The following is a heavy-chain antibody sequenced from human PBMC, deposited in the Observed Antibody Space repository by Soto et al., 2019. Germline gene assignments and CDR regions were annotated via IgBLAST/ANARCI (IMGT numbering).Heavy chain of an antibody. D-gene: IGHD2-21*01. CDR3: ARRIDDCAEDGFDV. V-gene: IGHV1-69*18. CDR2: IIPLFGTA. CDR1: GGTFSTYT. Sequence: QVQLVQSGAEVREPGSSVKFSCNASGGTFSTYTIYWVRQAPGQGLEWMGKIIPLFGTAKYAQNFQDRVTITTEESTSTAYMALSSLRSEDTAVYYCARRIDDCAEDGFDVWGEGTAVTVSA. J-gene: IGHJ3*01.